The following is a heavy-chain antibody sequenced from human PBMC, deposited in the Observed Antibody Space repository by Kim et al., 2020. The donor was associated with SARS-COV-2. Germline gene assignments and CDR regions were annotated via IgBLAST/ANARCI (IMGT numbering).Heavy chain of an antibody. CDR3: ARCPWGYCSGGSCYFFDY. Sequence: VKGRFTHSRDNAKSSLYLQMNSLRAEDTAVYYCARCPWGYCSGGSCYFFDYWGQGTLVTVSS. J-gene: IGHJ4*02. V-gene: IGHV3-7*04. D-gene: IGHD2-15*01.